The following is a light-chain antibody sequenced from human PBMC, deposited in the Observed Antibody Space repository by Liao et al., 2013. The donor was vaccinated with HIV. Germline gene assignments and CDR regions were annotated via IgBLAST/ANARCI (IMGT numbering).Light chain of an antibody. CDR1: KLGDQY. CDR2: QDT. Sequence: SYELTQPPSVSVSPGQTASITCSGDKLGDQYACWYQLKPGQSPVLVIHQDTKRPSGIPERFSGSSSGNTATLTISGTQTLDEADYYCQTWDSSNMIFGGGTKLTVL. V-gene: IGLV3-1*01. J-gene: IGLJ2*01. CDR3: QTWDSSNMI.